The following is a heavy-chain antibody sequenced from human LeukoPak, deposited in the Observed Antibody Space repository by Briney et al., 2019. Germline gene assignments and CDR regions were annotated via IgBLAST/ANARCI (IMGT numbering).Heavy chain of an antibody. CDR2: ILYSGST. J-gene: IGHJ6*02. CDR3: ARAYNWNYFYYYGMDV. V-gene: IGHV4-30-4*01. D-gene: IGHD1-20*01. Sequence: PSETLSLTCNVSGGSVSSGDSYWSWIRQPPGKGLEWIGCILYSGSTYYNPSLKSRISILMDTSKNQFSLKLSSVTTADTAVYYCARAYNWNYFYYYGMDVWGQGTTVTVSS. CDR1: GGSVSSGDSY.